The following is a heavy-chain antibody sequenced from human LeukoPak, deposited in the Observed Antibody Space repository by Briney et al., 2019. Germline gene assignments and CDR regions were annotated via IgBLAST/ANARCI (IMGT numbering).Heavy chain of an antibody. Sequence: SETLSLTCTVSGGSISSYYWSWIRQPPGKGLEWIGYIYYSGSTNYNPSLKSRVTISVDTSENQFSLKLSSVTAADTAVYYCARIDILTGYPYDYWGQGTLVTVSS. V-gene: IGHV4-59*08. J-gene: IGHJ4*02. CDR2: IYYSGST. CDR1: GGSISSYY. D-gene: IGHD3-9*01. CDR3: ARIDILTGYPYDY.